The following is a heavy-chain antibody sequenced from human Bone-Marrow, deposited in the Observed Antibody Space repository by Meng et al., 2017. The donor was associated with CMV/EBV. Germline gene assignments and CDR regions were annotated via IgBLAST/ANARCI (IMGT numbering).Heavy chain of an antibody. CDR1: GFTFSSYG. CDR2: IRYDGSNK. D-gene: IGHD3-22*01. CDR3: ASIGGTMIPTRRGYYGMDV. J-gene: IGHJ6*02. Sequence: GGSLRLSCAASGFTFSSYGMHWVRQAPGKGLEWVAFIRYDGSNKYYADSVKGRFTISRDNSKNTLYLQMNSLRAEDTAVYYCASIGGTMIPTRRGYYGMDVWGQGTTVTVSS. V-gene: IGHV3-30*02.